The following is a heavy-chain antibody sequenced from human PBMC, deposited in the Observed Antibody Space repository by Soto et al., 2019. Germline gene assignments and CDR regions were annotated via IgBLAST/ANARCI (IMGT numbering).Heavy chain of an antibody. J-gene: IGHJ6*02. CDR2: INPSGST. CDR3: ARGVYCSSTSCYWGMDV. CDR1: GGSFSGYY. V-gene: IGHV4-34*01. Sequence: QVQLQQWGAGLLKPSETLSLTCAVYGGSFSGYYWSWIRQPPGKGLEWIGEINPSGSTNYNPSLKRPVTTSLDTSKHQFSLKLSSVTAADTAVYYCARGVYCSSTSCYWGMDVWGQGTTVTVSS. D-gene: IGHD2-2*01.